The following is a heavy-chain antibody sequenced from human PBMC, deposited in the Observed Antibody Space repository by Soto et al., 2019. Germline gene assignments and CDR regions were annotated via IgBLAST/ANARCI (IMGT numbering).Heavy chain of an antibody. D-gene: IGHD2-2*01. J-gene: IGHJ4*02. CDR1: GFTFSSYG. CDR3: ARVSVVVPAAMPDY. CDR2: IWYDGSNK. Sequence: PGRSLRLSCAASGFTFSSYGMHWVRQAPGKGLEWVAVIWYDGSNKYYADSVKGRFTISRNNSKNTLYLQMNSLRAEDTAVYYCARVSVVVPAAMPDYWGQGTLVTVSS. V-gene: IGHV3-33*01.